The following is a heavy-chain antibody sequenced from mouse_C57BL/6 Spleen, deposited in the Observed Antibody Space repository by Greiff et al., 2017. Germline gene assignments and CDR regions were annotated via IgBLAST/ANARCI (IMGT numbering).Heavy chain of an antibody. CDR3: TRGGYYGYFDV. CDR2: IDPETGGT. J-gene: IGHJ1*03. V-gene: IGHV1-15*01. Sequence: VQLQQSGAELVRPGASVTLSCKASGYTFTDYEMHWVKQTPVHGLEWIGAIDPETGGTAYNQKFKGKAILTADKSSSTAYMELRSLTSEDSAVYYCTRGGYYGYFDVWGTGTTVTGSS. D-gene: IGHD2-2*01. CDR1: GYTFTDYE.